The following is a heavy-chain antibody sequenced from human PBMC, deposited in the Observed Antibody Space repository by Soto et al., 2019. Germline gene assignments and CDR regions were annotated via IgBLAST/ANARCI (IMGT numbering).Heavy chain of an antibody. Sequence: GGSLRLSCAASEFSFRSYWMTWVRQAPGKGLEWVALINEDGSQKYYVGSVKGRFIISRDNAKDSVYMQMDSLRAGDTAVYFCARVGRYGWDFDHWGQGTLVTV. J-gene: IGHJ4*02. CDR3: ARVGRYGWDFDH. D-gene: IGHD5-18*01. CDR2: INEDGSQK. CDR1: EFSFRSYW. V-gene: IGHV3-7*01.